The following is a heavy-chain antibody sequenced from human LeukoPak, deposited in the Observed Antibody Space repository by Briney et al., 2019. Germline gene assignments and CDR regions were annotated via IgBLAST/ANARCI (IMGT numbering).Heavy chain of an antibody. CDR2: IYYSGST. V-gene: IGHV4-39*07. D-gene: IGHD5-18*01. CDR3: ARSLGAMVSGFDY. J-gene: IGHJ4*02. CDR1: GGSISSSSYY. Sequence: SETLSLTCTVSGGSISSSSYYWGWIRQPPGKGLEWIGSIYYSGSTYYNPSLKSRVTISVDTSKNQFSLKLSSVTAADTAVYYCARSLGAMVSGFDYWGQGTLVTVSS.